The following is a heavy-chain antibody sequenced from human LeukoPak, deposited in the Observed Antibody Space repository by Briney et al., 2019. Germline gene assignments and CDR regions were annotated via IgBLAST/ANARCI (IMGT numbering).Heavy chain of an antibody. CDR2: LIPIFGTA. CDR3: ARENTYYYDSSIPRRPQDWFDP. Sequence: LVKVSCKASGGTFSSYAISWVRQAPGQGLEWMGGLIPIFGTANYAQKFQGRVTITADESTSTAYMELSSLRSEDTAVYYCARENTYYYDSSIPRRPQDWFDPWGQGTLVTVSS. D-gene: IGHD3-22*01. CDR1: GGTFSSYA. J-gene: IGHJ5*02. V-gene: IGHV1-69*01.